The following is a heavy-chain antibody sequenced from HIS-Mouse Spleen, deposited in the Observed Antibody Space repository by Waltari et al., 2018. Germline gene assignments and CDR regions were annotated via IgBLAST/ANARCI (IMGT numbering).Heavy chain of an antibody. J-gene: IGHJ3*02. D-gene: IGHD1-26*01. Sequence: QVQLQESGPGLVKPSETLSLTCTVPGGSISSYYWSWIRQPAGKGLEWIGRIYTSGSTNYNPSLKSRVTMSVDTSKNQFSLKLSSVTAADTAVYYCARDAVVGATHSAFDIWGQGTMVTVSS. CDR3: ARDAVVGATHSAFDI. V-gene: IGHV4-4*07. CDR1: GGSISSYY. CDR2: IYTSGST.